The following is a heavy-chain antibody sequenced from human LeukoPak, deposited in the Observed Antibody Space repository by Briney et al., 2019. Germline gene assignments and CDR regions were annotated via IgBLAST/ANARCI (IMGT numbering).Heavy chain of an antibody. CDR3: ARHRSGWYSDFDF. J-gene: IGHJ4*02. V-gene: IGHV4-39*01. D-gene: IGHD6-19*01. Sequence: PSETLSLTCTVSVGSISSSSDYRGWIRQPPGKGLEWIGSIYYSGSTHYNSSLQSRVTISVDTSKNQFSLKLSSVTAADTAMYYCARHRSGWYSDFDFWGQGTLVTVSS. CDR2: IYYSGST. CDR1: VGSISSSSDY.